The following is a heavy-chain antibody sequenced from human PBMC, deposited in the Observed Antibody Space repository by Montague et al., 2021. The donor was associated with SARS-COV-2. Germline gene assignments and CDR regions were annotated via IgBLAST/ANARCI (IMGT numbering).Heavy chain of an antibody. CDR3: ARFETSKFYSSGMDV. J-gene: IGHJ6*02. CDR2: ISSESAYI. CDR1: GFTFSSIR. D-gene: IGHD2-15*01. Sequence: SLGLSCAASGFTFSSIRMNWVRQAPGKRLEWVSSISSESAYIVYAESVRGRFTISRDNAQNLLYLQMNSLRAEDTAVYYCARFETSKFYSSGMDVWGQGTTVTVSS. V-gene: IGHV3-21*01.